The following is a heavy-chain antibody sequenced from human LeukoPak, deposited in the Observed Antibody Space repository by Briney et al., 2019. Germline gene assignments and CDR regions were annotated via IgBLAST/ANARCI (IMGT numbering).Heavy chain of an antibody. D-gene: IGHD6-6*01. CDR3: ARDSSSRVLYYFDY. CDR1: GYTFTGYY. J-gene: IGHJ4*02. Sequence: ASVKVSCKASGYTFTGYYMHWVRQAPGQGPEWMGWINPNSGGTNYAQKFQGRVTMTRDTSISTAYMELSRLRSDDTAVYYCARDSSSRVLYYFDYWGQGTLVTVSS. CDR2: INPNSGGT. V-gene: IGHV1-2*02.